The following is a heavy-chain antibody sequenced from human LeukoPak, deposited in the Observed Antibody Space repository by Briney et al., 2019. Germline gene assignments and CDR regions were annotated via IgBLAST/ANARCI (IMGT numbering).Heavy chain of an antibody. CDR3: ARAGSYYPFDY. V-gene: IGHV3-53*01. D-gene: IGHD3-10*01. Sequence: PGGSLRLSCAASGFTVSSNHMSWVRQAPGKGLEWVSAIYSGDYTYYADSVKGRFTISRDNSKNTLYLHMNNLRAEDTAVYYCARAGSYYPFDYWGQGTLVTVSS. CDR1: GFTVSSNH. CDR2: IYSGDYT. J-gene: IGHJ4*02.